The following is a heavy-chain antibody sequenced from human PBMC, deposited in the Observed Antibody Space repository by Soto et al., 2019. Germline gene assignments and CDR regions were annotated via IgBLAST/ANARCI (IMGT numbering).Heavy chain of an antibody. D-gene: IGHD6-19*01. V-gene: IGHV4-34*01. CDR3: ARGALGAVAGPFDY. CDR1: GGSFSGYY. J-gene: IGHJ4*02. Sequence: SETLSLTCAVYGGSFSGYYWSWIRQPPGKGLEWIGEINHSGSTNYNPSLKSRVTISVDTSKNQFSLKLSSVTAADTAVYYCARGALGAVAGPFDYWGQGTLVTVSS. CDR2: INHSGST.